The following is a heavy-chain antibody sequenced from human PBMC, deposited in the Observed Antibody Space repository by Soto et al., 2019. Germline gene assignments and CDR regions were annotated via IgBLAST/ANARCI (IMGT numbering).Heavy chain of an antibody. J-gene: IGHJ4*02. D-gene: IGHD4-17*01. CDR1: GFTFSDYY. CDR2: ISSGGSSI. CDR3: XRDRRTGGYGYFDY. Sequence: GSLRLSCAASGFTFSDYYMSWIRQAPGKGLEWVSYISSGGSSIYYADSVKGRFTISRDNAKNSLYLQMNSLRAEDTAVYYCXRDRRTGGYGYFDYWGQGSLVTVSS. V-gene: IGHV3-11*01.